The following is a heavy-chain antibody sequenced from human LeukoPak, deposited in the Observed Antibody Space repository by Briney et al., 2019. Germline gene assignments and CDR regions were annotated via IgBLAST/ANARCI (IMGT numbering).Heavy chain of an antibody. CDR3: ARVPAGVIGMKDAFDI. CDR1: EFTFIDYS. J-gene: IGHJ3*02. V-gene: IGHV3-21*01. D-gene: IGHD3-16*02. CDR2: ISGSSSYI. Sequence: GGSLRLSCVGSEFTFIDYSMNWVRQAPGKGLEWVSSISGSSSYIYYADSVKGRFTISRHNAKNSLYLQMNSLRAEDTAVYYCARVPAGVIGMKDAFDIWGQGTMVTVSS.